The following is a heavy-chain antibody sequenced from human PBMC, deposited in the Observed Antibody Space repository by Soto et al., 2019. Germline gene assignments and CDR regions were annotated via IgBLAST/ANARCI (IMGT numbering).Heavy chain of an antibody. J-gene: IGHJ6*02. CDR2: IIPIFGTA. CDR3: ARVEGRYCSSTSCDGFGYYYGMDV. V-gene: IGHV1-69*13. CDR1: GGTFSSYA. Sequence: GASVKVSCKASGGTFSSYAISWVRQAPGQGLEWMGGIIPIFGTANYAQKFQGRVTITADESTSTAYMELSSLRSEDTAVYYCARVEGRYCSSTSCDGFGYYYGMDVWGQGTTVTGSS. D-gene: IGHD2-2*01.